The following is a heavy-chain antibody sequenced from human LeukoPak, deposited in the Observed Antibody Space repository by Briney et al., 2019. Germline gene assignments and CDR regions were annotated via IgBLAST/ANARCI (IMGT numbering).Heavy chain of an antibody. V-gene: IGHV4-4*02. Sequence: SETLSLTCAVSGGSISSSNWWSWVRQPPGKGLEWIGEIYHSGSTNYNPSLKSRVTISVDTSKNQFSLKLSSVTAADTAVYYCARTYYDILTGPRAFDIWGQGTMVTVSS. D-gene: IGHD3-9*01. J-gene: IGHJ3*02. CDR3: ARTYYDILTGPRAFDI. CDR2: IYHSGST. CDR1: GGSISSSNW.